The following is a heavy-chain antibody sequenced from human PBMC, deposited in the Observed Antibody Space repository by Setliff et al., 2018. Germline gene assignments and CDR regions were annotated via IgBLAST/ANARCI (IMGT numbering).Heavy chain of an antibody. CDR2: IYTSGST. Sequence: SETLSLTCTVSGGSISNYYWSWIRQPAGKGLEWIGRIYTSGSTNYNPSLKSRVTMSVDTSKNQFSLKLSSVTAADTAVYHCARKGISALSGAFDMWGQGTMVT. V-gene: IGHV4-4*07. J-gene: IGHJ3*02. D-gene: IGHD1-26*01. CDR1: GGSISNYY. CDR3: ARKGISALSGAFDM.